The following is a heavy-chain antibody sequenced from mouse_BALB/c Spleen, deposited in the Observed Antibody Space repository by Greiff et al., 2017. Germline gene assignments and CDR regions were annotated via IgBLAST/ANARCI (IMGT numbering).Heavy chain of an antibody. Sequence: VKLMESGAELARPGASVKMSCKASGYTFTSYTMHWVKQRPGQGLEWIGYINPSSGYTNYNQKFKDKATLTADKSSSTAYMQLSSLTSEDSAVYYCARDYYGSSQFAYWGQGTLVTVSA. J-gene: IGHJ3*01. V-gene: IGHV1-4*01. CDR3: ARDYYGSSQFAY. CDR2: INPSSGYT. CDR1: GYTFTSYT. D-gene: IGHD1-1*01.